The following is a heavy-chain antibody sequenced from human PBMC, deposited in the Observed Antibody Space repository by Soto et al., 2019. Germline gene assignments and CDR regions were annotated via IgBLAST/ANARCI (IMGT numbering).Heavy chain of an antibody. D-gene: IGHD4-4*01. Sequence: GASVKVSCKASGYTFTSYAMHWVRQAPGQRLEWMGWINVGNGNTKYSQKFQGRVTITRDTSASTAYMELSSLRSEDTAVYYCARGQFSDDYSKHAHYYYGMDVWGQGTTVTVYS. V-gene: IGHV1-3*01. CDR2: INVGNGNT. J-gene: IGHJ6*02. CDR1: GYTFTSYA. CDR3: ARGQFSDDYSKHAHYYYGMDV.